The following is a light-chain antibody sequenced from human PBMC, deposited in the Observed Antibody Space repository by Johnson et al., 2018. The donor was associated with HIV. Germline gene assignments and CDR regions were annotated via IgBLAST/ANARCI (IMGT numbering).Light chain of an antibody. V-gene: IGLV1-51*01. CDR2: DNN. J-gene: IGLJ1*01. Sequence: QSVLTQPPSVSAAPGQKVTISCSGSSSNIGNNYVSWYQQLPGTAPKLLIYDNNKRPSGIPDRFSGSKSGTSATLGITGLQTGDEAGYYCGTWDSSLSAGEVFGTGTKVTVL. CDR1: SSNIGNNY. CDR3: GTWDSSLSAGEV.